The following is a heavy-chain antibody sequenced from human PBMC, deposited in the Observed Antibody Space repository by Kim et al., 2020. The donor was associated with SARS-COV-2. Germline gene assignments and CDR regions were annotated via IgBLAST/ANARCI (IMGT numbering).Heavy chain of an antibody. V-gene: IGHV4-30-4*01. CDR3: ARGRLIAAAAFDY. J-gene: IGHJ4*02. Sequence: SETLSLTCTVSGGSISSGDYYWSWIRQPPGKGLEWIGYIYYSGSTYYNPSLKSRVTISVDTSKNQFSLKLSSVTAADTAVYYCARGRLIAAAAFDYWGQGTLVTVSS. D-gene: IGHD6-13*01. CDR1: GGSISSGDYY. CDR2: IYYSGST.